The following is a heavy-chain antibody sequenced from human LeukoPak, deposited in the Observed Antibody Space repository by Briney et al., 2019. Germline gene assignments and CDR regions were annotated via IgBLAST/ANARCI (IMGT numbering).Heavy chain of an antibody. D-gene: IGHD4-17*01. CDR1: GFTFSSYA. Sequence: SGGSLRLSCAASGFTFSSYAMSWVRQAPGKGLEWVSAISGSGDSTFYADSVKGRFTISRDNSKNTLYLQMNSLRAEDTAVYYCAKQTSRAVTTSYFDYWGQGTLVTVSS. V-gene: IGHV3-23*01. CDR3: AKQTSRAVTTSYFDY. CDR2: ISGSGDST. J-gene: IGHJ4*02.